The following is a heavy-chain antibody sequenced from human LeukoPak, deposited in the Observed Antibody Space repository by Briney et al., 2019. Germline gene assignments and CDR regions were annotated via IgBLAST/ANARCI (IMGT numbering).Heavy chain of an antibody. Sequence: GESLKISCQTSGYDFSTKWSGWVRQMPGKGLEWMGIFYPLESITKYSPAFQGHVTLTADTSINTAFLQWTSLKASDTAIYYCARLAPDYADYWFDPWGQGTLVTVSS. D-gene: IGHD4-17*01. CDR1: GYDFSTKW. J-gene: IGHJ5*02. CDR3: ARLAPDYADYWFDP. CDR2: FYPLESIT. V-gene: IGHV5-51*01.